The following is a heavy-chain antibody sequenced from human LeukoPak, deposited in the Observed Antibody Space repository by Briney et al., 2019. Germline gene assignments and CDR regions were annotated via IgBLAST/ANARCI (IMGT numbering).Heavy chain of an antibody. CDR1: GFTFSSYA. CDR2: ISGSGGST. V-gene: IGHV3-23*01. Sequence: GGSLRLSCAASGFTFSSYAMSWVRQAPGKGLEWVSAISGSGGSTYYADSVKGRFTISRDNSKNTLYLQMNSLRAEDTAVYYCAKGYYYYDSSGLFDYGGQGTLVTVSS. D-gene: IGHD3-22*01. CDR3: AKGYYYYDSSGLFDY. J-gene: IGHJ4*02.